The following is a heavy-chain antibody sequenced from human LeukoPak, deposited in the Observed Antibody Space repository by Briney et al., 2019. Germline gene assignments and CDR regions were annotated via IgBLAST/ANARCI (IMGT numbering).Heavy chain of an antibody. CDR2: IYPGDSNT. CDR1: GYTFTSYW. V-gene: IGHV5-51*01. D-gene: IGHD2-2*01. Sequence: GESLKISCKGSGYTFTSYWIGWVRQMPGKGLEWMGIIYPGDSNTKYSSSLQGQVTISADKSISTAYLQWSSLKASDTAMYYRARLGVVVPAASYFDYWGQGTLVTVSS. J-gene: IGHJ4*02. CDR3: ARLGVVVPAASYFDY.